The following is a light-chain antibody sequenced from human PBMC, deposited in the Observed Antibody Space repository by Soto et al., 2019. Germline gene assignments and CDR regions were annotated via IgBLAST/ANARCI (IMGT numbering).Light chain of an antibody. Sequence: QSVLTQPPSASGTPGQRVTISCSGSSSNIGSNYVYWYQQLPGTAPKLLIYGNNQRPSGVPDRFSGSKSGTSASLAISGLRSEDEADYYCAAWGDSLSVVFGGGTKVTVL. CDR3: AAWGDSLSVV. CDR1: SSNIGSNY. V-gene: IGLV1-47*01. J-gene: IGLJ2*01. CDR2: GNN.